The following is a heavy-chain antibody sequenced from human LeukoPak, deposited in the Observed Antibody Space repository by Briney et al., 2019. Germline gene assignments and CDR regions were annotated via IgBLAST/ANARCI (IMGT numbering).Heavy chain of an antibody. Sequence: ASVKVSCKASGYTFTGYYMHWVRQAPGQGLEWMGWINPNSGGTNYAQKFQGRVTMTRDTSISTVYMELSRLRSDDTAVYYCARVTRVNFYGLGSYNFWGQGTLVTVSS. V-gene: IGHV1-2*02. CDR1: GYTFTGYY. CDR2: INPNSGGT. CDR3: ARVTRVNFYGLGSYNF. J-gene: IGHJ4*02. D-gene: IGHD3-10*01.